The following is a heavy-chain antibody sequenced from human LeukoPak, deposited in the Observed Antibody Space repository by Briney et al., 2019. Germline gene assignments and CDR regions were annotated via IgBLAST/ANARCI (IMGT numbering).Heavy chain of an antibody. CDR2: ISGSGGST. CDR3: AKDDGYNLGGPYYFDY. CDR1: GFIFNNAW. Sequence: GGSLRLSCVASGFIFNNAWMSWVRQAPGKGLEWVSAISGSGGSTYYADSVKGRFTISRDNSKNTLYLQMNSLRAEDTAVYYCAKDDGYNLGGPYYFDYWGQGTLVTVSS. D-gene: IGHD5-24*01. J-gene: IGHJ4*02. V-gene: IGHV3-23*01.